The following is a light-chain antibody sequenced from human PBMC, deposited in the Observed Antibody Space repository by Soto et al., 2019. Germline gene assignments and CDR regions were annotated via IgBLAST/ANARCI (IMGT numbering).Light chain of an antibody. CDR1: TSDIRGNYF. CDR3: SSYRSSNTPFV. V-gene: IGLV2-14*01. Sequence: QSVMTQPASVXGSPGQSITISCTGTTSDIRGNYFVSWYQQHPGKAPKLMIYDVSNRPSGVSNRFSGFKSGNTASLTISGLQAEDEADYYCSSYRSSNTPFVFGTGTKVTVL. J-gene: IGLJ1*01. CDR2: DVS.